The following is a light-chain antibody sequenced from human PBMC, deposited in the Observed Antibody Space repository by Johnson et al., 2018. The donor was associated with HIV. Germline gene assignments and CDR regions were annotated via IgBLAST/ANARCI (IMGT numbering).Light chain of an antibody. Sequence: QSVLTQPPSVSAAPGQKVTISCSGSSSNIGNNYVSWYQQVPGTAPKLLIYENNKRPSGIPARFSCSTSGPSATLGIAGLHTGDEADYYCGTWDNSLSTGGVFGTGTKVTVL. CDR3: GTWDNSLSTGGV. CDR2: ENN. J-gene: IGLJ1*01. CDR1: SSNIGNNY. V-gene: IGLV1-51*02.